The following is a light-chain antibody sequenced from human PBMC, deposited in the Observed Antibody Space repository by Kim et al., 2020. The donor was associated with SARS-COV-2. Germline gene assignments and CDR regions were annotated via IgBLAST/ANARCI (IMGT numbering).Light chain of an antibody. J-gene: IGLJ1*01. V-gene: IGLV3-21*01. CDR3: QAWDSSTAYV. CDR2: DDS. CDR1: NIGSKS. Sequence: SYELTQPPSVSVAPGKTARITCGGNNIGSKSVHWYQQKPGQAPVLFIYDDSDWPSGIPERFSGSNSGNTATLTISGTQAMDEADYYCQAWDSSTAYVFGTGTKVTVL.